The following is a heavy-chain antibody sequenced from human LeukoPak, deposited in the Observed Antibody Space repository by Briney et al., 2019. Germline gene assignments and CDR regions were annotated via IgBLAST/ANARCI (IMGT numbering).Heavy chain of an antibody. CDR3: ARERAAGNDY. Sequence: PGRSLRLSCAASGFTFSSYAMHWVRQAPGKGLEWVAVISYDGSNKYYADSVKGRFTISRDNSKNTLYLQMNSLRAEDTAVYYCARERAAGNDYWGQGTLVTVSS. D-gene: IGHD6-13*01. J-gene: IGHJ4*02. CDR2: ISYDGSNK. CDR1: GFTFSSYA. V-gene: IGHV3-30*04.